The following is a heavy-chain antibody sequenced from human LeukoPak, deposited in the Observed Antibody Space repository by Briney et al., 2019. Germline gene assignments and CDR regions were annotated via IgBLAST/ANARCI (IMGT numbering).Heavy chain of an antibody. CDR1: GFTFSSYW. CDR2: IKQDGSEK. J-gene: IGHJ1*01. CDR3: ASGGGYYYPGYFQH. Sequence: PGGSLRLSCAASGFTFSSYWMSWVRQAPGKGLEWVANIKQDGSEKYYADSVKGRFTISRDNAKNSLYLQMNSLRAEDTAVYYCASGGGYYYPGYFQHWGQGTLVTVSS. V-gene: IGHV3-7*01. D-gene: IGHD3-22*01.